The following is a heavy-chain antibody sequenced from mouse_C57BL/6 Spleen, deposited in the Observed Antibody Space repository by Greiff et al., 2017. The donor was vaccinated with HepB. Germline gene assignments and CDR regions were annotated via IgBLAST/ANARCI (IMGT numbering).Heavy chain of an antibody. Sequence: VQLQQPGAELVKPGASVKLSCKASGYTFTSYWMQWVKQRPGQGLEWIGEIDPSDSYTNYNQKFKGKATLTVDTSSSTAYMQLSSLTSEDCAVYYCARSSGYYAMDYWGQGTSVTVSS. CDR3: ARSSGYYAMDY. V-gene: IGHV1-50*01. CDR1: GYTFTSYW. J-gene: IGHJ4*01. CDR2: IDPSDSYT. D-gene: IGHD3-2*02.